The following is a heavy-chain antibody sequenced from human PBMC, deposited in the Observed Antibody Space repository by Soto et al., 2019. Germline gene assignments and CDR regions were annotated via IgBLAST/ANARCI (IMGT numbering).Heavy chain of an antibody. CDR1: GFNFSLNY. CDR3: ARIHRAAFRWGVDS. V-gene: IGHV3-53*01. D-gene: IGHD3-10*01. CDR2: LNGGDDS. Sequence: GGSLRLSCTISGFNFSLNYVTWVRQAPGKGLEWVSILNGGDDSFYADSVKGRFTISRDSSKNTLYLQMNSLRGEDTAFYYCARIHRAAFRWGVDSWGLGTPVTVSS. J-gene: IGHJ4*02.